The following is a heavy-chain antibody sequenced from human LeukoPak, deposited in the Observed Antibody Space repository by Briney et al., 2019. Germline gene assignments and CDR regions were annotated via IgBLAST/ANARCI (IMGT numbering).Heavy chain of an antibody. D-gene: IGHD3-10*01. V-gene: IGHV4-61*01. CDR3: ARSITMVRGVLAWFDP. J-gene: IGHJ5*02. CDR2: IHNSGTT. CDR1: GGISKYYSGGTTRYY. Sequence: SATLSLTCSVSGGISKYYSGGTTRYYWSWIRQPPGKGLEWIGYIHNSGTTNYNPTLKRRATMSVDTSKSQFSLKLNSVTAADTAVYYCARSITMVRGVLAWFDPWGQGTLVTVSS.